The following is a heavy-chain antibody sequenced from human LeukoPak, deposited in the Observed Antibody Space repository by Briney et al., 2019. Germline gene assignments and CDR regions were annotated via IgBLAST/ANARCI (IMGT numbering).Heavy chain of an antibody. CDR3: ARAVVVNWFDP. D-gene: IGHD2-15*01. CDR2: ISAYNGNT. CDR1: GYSFTSYG. J-gene: IGHJ5*02. Sequence: ASVKVSCKASGYSFTSYGISWVRQAPGQGLEWMGWISAYNGNTNYVQKLQGRVTMTTDTSTSTAYMELRSLRSDDTAVYYCARAVVVNWFDPWGQGTLVTVSS. V-gene: IGHV1-18*01.